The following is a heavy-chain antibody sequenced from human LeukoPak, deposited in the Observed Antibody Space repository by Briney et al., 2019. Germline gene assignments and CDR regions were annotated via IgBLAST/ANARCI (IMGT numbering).Heavy chain of an antibody. CDR1: GGSFSGYY. D-gene: IGHD3-10*01. Sequence: PSETLSLTCAVYGGSFSGYYWSWIRQPPGKGLEWIGYIYYSGSTNYNPSLKSRVTISVDTSKNQFPLKLSSVTAADTAVYYCARAPSITMVRGVPYYYYMDVWGKGTTVTVSS. V-gene: IGHV4-59*01. CDR3: ARAPSITMVRGVPYYYYMDV. CDR2: IYYSGST. J-gene: IGHJ6*03.